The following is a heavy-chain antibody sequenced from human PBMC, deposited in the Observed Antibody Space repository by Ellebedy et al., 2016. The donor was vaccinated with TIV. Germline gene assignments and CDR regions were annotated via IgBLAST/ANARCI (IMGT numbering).Heavy chain of an antibody. V-gene: IGHV3-23*01. Sequence: PGGSLRPSCAASGFTFSNYAMNWVRQAPGKGLEWVSAISGSGGNTVYADSAKGRFTLSRDNSKNTLYVQINSLRAEDTAVYYCAKGMSGVHYYPGIDVWGQGTTVTVSS. D-gene: IGHD1-26*01. CDR3: AKGMSGVHYYPGIDV. CDR2: ISGSGGNT. J-gene: IGHJ6*02. CDR1: GFTFSNYA.